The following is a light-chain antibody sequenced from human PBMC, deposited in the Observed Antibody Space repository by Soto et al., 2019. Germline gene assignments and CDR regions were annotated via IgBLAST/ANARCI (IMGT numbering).Light chain of an antibody. CDR1: QSISSW. CDR2: KAS. CDR3: QQYNSYSWT. V-gene: IGKV1-5*03. J-gene: IGKJ1*01. Sequence: DSQMTQSRATLSASVGVRFTITCRASQSISSWLAWYQQRTGKAPKLMIYKASSLESGVPSRFSGSGYGTEFNLTISSLQPDDFATYYCQQYNSYSWTFGQGTKVDIK.